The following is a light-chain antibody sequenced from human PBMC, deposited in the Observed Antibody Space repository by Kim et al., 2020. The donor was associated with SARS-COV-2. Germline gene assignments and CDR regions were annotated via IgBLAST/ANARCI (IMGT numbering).Light chain of an antibody. CDR1: QNMTSIY. V-gene: IGKV3-20*01. CDR2: GAS. J-gene: IGKJ2*01. Sequence: LSPGERATRACRARQNMTSIYVAGYKQKLGQAARLLIYGASTRAPGIPERSSGRGGGTEFTLTISRLEHEEFEVYYCNQDGRTRTLGKGTKLEI. CDR3: NQDGRTRT.